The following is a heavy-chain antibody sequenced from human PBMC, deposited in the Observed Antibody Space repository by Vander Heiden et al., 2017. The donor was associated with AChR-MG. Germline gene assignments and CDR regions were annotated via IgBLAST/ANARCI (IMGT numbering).Heavy chain of an antibody. V-gene: IGHV3-15*01. CDR2: IKSNSDGGIT. CDR3: TTLSLWNYVLET. D-gene: IGHD1-7*01. J-gene: IGHJ5*02. CDR1: GFTFKAAW. Sequence: DVHLVESGGGLVKPGGTLRLSCAVHGFTFKAAWMNWVRQAPGKGLEWIGRIKSNSDGGITDHAAPVKGRFTISRDDSKNTLYLQMDSLKTEDTGVYYCTTLSLWNYVLETWGQGSLVTVSS.